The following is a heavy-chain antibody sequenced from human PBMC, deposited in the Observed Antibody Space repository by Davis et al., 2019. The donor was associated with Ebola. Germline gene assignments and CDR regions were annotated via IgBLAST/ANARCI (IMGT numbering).Heavy chain of an antibody. V-gene: IGHV3-30*18. CDR2: ISYDGINK. D-gene: IGHD4-17*01. CDR1: GFTFKTFG. CDR3: AKADYGDRFYFDS. J-gene: IGHJ4*02. Sequence: GESLKISCAASGFTFKTFGMNWVRQAPGKGLEWVAVISYDGINKFYADSVKGRFTVSRDNSNNTLYLQMNSLRVEDTAVYYCAKADYGDRFYFDSWGRGTLVTVSS.